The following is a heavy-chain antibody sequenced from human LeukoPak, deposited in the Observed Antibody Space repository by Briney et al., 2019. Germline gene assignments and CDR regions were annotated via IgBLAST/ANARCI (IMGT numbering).Heavy chain of an antibody. CDR1: GGSISSSSYY. D-gene: IGHD3-22*01. Sequence: KPSETLSLTCTVSGGSISSSSYYWGWIRQPPGKGLEWIGSIYYSGSTYYNPSLKSRVTISVDTSKNQFSLKLSSVTAADTVVYYCARDPNYYDSSGYPPYDYWGQGTLVTVSS. CDR3: ARDPNYYDSSGYPPYDY. J-gene: IGHJ4*02. CDR2: IYYSGST. V-gene: IGHV4-39*07.